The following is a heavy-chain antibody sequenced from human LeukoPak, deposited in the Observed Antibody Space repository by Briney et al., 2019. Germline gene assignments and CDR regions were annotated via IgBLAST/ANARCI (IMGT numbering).Heavy chain of an antibody. CDR2: INHSGST. D-gene: IGHD1-1*01. J-gene: IGHJ5*02. CDR1: GGSFSGYY. Sequence: SETLSLTCAVYGGSFSGYYWSWIRQPPGKGLEWIGEINHSGSTNYNPSLKSRVTISVDTSKNQFSQKLSSVTAADTAVYYCATENGQAWFDPWGQGTLVTVSS. V-gene: IGHV4-34*01. CDR3: ATENGQAWFDP.